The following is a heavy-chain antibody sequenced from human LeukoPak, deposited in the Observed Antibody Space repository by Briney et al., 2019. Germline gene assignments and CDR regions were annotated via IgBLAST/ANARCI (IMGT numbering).Heavy chain of an antibody. CDR1: GGSISSGAYS. D-gene: IGHD1-26*01. CDR3: ARGESYYPFDY. Sequence: SETLSLTCAVSGGSISSGAYSWSWIRQPPRKGLEWIGYVYYSGGTYYNPSLKSRVTISVDTSKNQFSLKLSSVTAADTAVYYCARGESYYPFDYWGQGTLVTVSS. J-gene: IGHJ4*02. CDR2: VYYSGGT. V-gene: IGHV4-30-4*07.